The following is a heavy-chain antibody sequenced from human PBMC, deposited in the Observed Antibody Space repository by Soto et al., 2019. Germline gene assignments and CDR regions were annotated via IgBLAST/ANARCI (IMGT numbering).Heavy chain of an antibody. J-gene: IGHJ6*02. CDR1: GFTFSSYR. V-gene: IGHV3-21*01. CDR2: ISSSSSNI. Sequence: EVQLVESGGGLVKPGGSLRLSCAASGFTFSSYRINWVRQAPGKGLEWVSSISSSSSNIYYADSVKGRFTISRDNAKNSLYLQMNSLRAEDTAVYYCARDLKGAAGGASYYYYGMDVWGQGTTVTVSS. D-gene: IGHD6-13*01. CDR3: ARDLKGAAGGASYYYYGMDV.